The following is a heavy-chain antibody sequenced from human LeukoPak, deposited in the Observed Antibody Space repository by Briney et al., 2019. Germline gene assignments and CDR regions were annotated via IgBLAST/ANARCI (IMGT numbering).Heavy chain of an antibody. CDR2: INAANGNT. CDR1: GYIFTSYV. Sequence: GASVKVSCKASGYIFTSYVIHWVRQAPGQRLEWMGWINAANGNTKYSQNFQGRGTITRDTSASTAYMDLSSLRSEDTAVYYCATRGSGSYNKFDYWGQGTLVTVSS. V-gene: IGHV1-3*01. J-gene: IGHJ4*02. CDR3: ATRGSGSYNKFDY. D-gene: IGHD3-10*01.